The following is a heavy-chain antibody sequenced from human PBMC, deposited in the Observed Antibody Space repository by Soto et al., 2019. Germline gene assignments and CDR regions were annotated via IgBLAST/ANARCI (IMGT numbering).Heavy chain of an antibody. CDR1: GFTFSSYW. D-gene: IGHD6-19*01. J-gene: IGHJ4*02. Sequence: PGGSLRLSCAASGFTFSSYWMSWVRQAPGKGLEWVANIKQDGSEKYYVDSVKGRFTISRDNAKNSLYLQMNSLRAEDTAVYYCARGLLIAVAGYYFDYWGQGTLVTVSS. CDR2: IKQDGSEK. V-gene: IGHV3-7*01. CDR3: ARGLLIAVAGYYFDY.